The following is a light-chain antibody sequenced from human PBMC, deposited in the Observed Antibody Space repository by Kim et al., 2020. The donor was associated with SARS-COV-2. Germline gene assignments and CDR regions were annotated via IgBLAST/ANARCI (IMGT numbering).Light chain of an antibody. CDR3: QQYCNTPYT. V-gene: IGKV4-1*01. CDR2: WAS. J-gene: IGKJ2*01. CDR1: QSVLFRSNNKNN. Sequence: RATINCKSSQSVLFRSNNKNNLAWYQQRPGQPPKLLIYWASTRESGVPDRFSGSGAGTDFTLTISSLQAEDVAVYYCQQYCNTPYTFGQGTKLEI.